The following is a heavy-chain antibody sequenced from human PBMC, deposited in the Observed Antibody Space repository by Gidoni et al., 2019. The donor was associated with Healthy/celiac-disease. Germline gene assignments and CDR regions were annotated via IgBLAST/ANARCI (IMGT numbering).Heavy chain of an antibody. D-gene: IGHD6-19*01. CDR3: ARDRGSGWSRGGYFDY. Sequence: EVQLVVSGGGLVQPGGSLRLSCAASGFTFSSYEMNWVRQAPGKGLEWVSYISSSGSTIYYADSVKGRVTISRDNAKNSLYLQMTSLRAEDTAVYYCARDRGSGWSRGGYFDYWGQGTLVTVSS. J-gene: IGHJ4*02. V-gene: IGHV3-48*03. CDR1: GFTFSSYE. CDR2: ISSSGSTI.